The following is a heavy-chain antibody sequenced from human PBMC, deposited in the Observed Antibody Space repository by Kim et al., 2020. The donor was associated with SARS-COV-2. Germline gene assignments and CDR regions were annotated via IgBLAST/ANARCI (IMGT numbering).Heavy chain of an antibody. V-gene: IGHV3-23*01. CDR3: ARDLVGTKNF. CDR2: ITGSGTGT. D-gene: IGHD1-26*01. J-gene: IGHJ4*02. CDR1: GFTFSGYA. Sequence: GGSLRLSCAASGFTFSGYAMSWVRQAPGRGLEWVSTITGSGTGTYYADSLKGRFIIPRDNSQSKLYLQMNSLRAEDTAVYYCARDLVGTKNFWCQGTLVTVSS.